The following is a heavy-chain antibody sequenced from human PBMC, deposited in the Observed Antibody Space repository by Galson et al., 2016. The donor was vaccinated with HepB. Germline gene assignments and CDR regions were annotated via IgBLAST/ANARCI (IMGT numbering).Heavy chain of an antibody. CDR2: VSAYNGLT. V-gene: IGHV1-18*01. CDR1: GYTFTDYG. D-gene: IGHD2-21*01. Sequence: SVKVSCKASGYTFTDYGISWLRQAPGQGFEWMGWVSAYNGLTNYAQNFQVRVTMTRDTSTNTAYMELTSLTSDDTAVYYCARDDTYDSNWFDPWGQGTLVTVSS. CDR3: ARDDTYDSNWFDP. J-gene: IGHJ5*02.